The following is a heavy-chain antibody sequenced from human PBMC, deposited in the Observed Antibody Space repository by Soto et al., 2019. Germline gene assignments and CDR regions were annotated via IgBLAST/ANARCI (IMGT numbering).Heavy chain of an antibody. CDR2: IYYSGST. V-gene: IGHV4-59*08. J-gene: IGHJ6*02. CDR3: ARLVAGRGFGYYYYYGMDV. D-gene: IGHD6-19*01. Sequence: PSETLSLTCTVSGGSISSYYWSWIRQPPGKGLEWIGYIYYSGSTNYNPSLKSRVTISVDTSKNQFSLKLSSVTAADTAVYYCARLVAGRGFGYYYYYGMDVSGQATTVTVAS. CDR1: GGSISSYY.